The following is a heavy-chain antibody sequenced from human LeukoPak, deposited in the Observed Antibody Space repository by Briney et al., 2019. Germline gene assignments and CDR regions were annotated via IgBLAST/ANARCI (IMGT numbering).Heavy chain of an antibody. Sequence: GGSLRLSCAASGFTFSDYYMSWIRQAPGKGLEWVSYISSGSTIYYADSVKGRFTISRDNAKNSLYLQMNSLRAEDTAVYYCARDLRTAMVTQPHWGQGTLVTVSS. CDR3: ARDLRTAMVTQPH. D-gene: IGHD5-18*01. CDR1: GFTFSDYY. V-gene: IGHV3-11*01. J-gene: IGHJ4*02. CDR2: ISSGSTI.